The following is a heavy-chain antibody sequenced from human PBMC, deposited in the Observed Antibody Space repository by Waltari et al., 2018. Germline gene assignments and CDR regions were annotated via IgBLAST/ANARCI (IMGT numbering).Heavy chain of an antibody. CDR2: ISSSSSTI. D-gene: IGHD3-22*01. J-gene: IGHJ5*02. CDR3: ARDQYDSSEGWFDP. V-gene: IGHV3-48*04. Sequence: EVQLVESGGGLVQPGGSLRLSCAASGFTFSSYSMNWVRQAPGKVLEWVSYISSSSSTIYYADSVKGRFTISRDNAKNSLYLQMNSLRAEDTAVYYCARDQYDSSEGWFDPWGQGTLVTVSS. CDR1: GFTFSSYS.